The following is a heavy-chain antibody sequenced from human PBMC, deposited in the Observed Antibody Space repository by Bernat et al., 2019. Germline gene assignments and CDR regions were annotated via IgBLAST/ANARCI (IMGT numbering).Heavy chain of an antibody. D-gene: IGHD5-18*01. CDR3: AREDTAMVTRDCYYGMDV. J-gene: IGHJ6*02. Sequence: EVQLVESGGGLVKPGGSLRLSCAASGFTFSSYSMNWVRQAPGKGLEWFSSISSISSYMYWADSVKGRFTISRDNAKNSLYLQMNSLRAEDTAVYYCAREDTAMVTRDCYYGMDVWGQGTTVTVSS. V-gene: IGHV3-21*01. CDR1: GFTFSSYS. CDR2: ISSISSYM.